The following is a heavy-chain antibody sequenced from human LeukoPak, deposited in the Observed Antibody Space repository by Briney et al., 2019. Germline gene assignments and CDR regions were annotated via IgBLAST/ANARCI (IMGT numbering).Heavy chain of an antibody. D-gene: IGHD1-1*01. CDR2: IRYEGSNK. Sequence: GGSLRLSCAASGFTFSSYGMHWVRQAPGKGLEGVAFIRYEGSNKYYADSVKGRFTISRDNSKNTLYLQMNSLRAEDTAVYYCAKDKGFGTGTLDYWGQGTLVTVSS. V-gene: IGHV3-30*02. CDR3: AKDKGFGTGTLDY. CDR1: GFTFSSYG. J-gene: IGHJ4*02.